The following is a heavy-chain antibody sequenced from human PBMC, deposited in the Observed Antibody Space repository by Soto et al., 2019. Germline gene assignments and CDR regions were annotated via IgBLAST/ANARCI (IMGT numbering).Heavy chain of an antibody. D-gene: IGHD5-12*01. V-gene: IGHV4-39*01. CDR1: GGSISSSSYY. CDR2: IYYSGST. CDR3: ERHRGMATIIGYYFDY. Sequence: QLQLQESGPGLVKPSETLSLTCTVSGGSISSSSYYWGWIRQPPGKGLEWIGSIYYSGSTYYNPSLKSRVTISVDTSKNQFSLKLSSVTAADTAVYYCERHRGMATIIGYYFDYWGQGTLVTVSS. J-gene: IGHJ4*02.